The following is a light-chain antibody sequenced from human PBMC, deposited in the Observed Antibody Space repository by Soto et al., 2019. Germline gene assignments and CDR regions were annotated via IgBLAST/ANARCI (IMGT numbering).Light chain of an antibody. V-gene: IGLV2-23*01. CDR1: TSDVGGYNL. CDR3: CSYASSSSYG. J-gene: IGLJ1*01. Sequence: QSALTQPASVSGSPGQSITISCSGTTSDVGGYNLVSWYQQHTAKAPKLLIYEGTQRPSGVSSRFSGSKSGNTASLTISGLQAEDEADYYCCSYASSSSYGFGTGTRAPS. CDR2: EGT.